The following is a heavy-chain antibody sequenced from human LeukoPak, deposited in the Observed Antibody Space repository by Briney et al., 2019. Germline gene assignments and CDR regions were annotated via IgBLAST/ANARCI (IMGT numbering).Heavy chain of an antibody. CDR2: INQDGSAR. Sequence: GGSLRLSCEAPGITLSTYWMTWVRQAPGKGLEWVANINQDGSARYYVDSAKGRFTISRDNAKNSLFLQMNSLRAEDTAVYYCARSANIFGATCNYWGQGTLVTVSS. D-gene: IGHD3-3*01. J-gene: IGHJ4*02. CDR3: ARSANIFGATCNY. V-gene: IGHV3-7*04. CDR1: GITLSTYW.